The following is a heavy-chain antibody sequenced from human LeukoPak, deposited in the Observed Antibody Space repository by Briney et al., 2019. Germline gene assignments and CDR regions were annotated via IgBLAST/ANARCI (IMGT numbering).Heavy chain of an antibody. CDR1: GFTFRTYA. D-gene: IGHD3-10*01. CDR3: AKSSELLWFGELSPLFSPY. J-gene: IGHJ4*02. Sequence: GGSLRLSCAASGFTFRTYAMHWVRQAPGKGLEWVSAISASGGSTYYADSVKGRFTISRDNSKNTLYLQMNSLRAEDTAVYYCAKSSELLWFGELSPLFSPYWGQGTLVTVSS. CDR2: ISASGGST. V-gene: IGHV3-23*01.